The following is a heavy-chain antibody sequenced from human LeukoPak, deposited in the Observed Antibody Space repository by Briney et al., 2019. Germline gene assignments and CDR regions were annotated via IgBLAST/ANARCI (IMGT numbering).Heavy chain of an antibody. D-gene: IGHD3-3*01. CDR1: GFTFSSYG. CDR3: ARDFTIFGVDHYFDY. J-gene: IGHJ4*02. CDR2: ISGSGGST. V-gene: IGHV3-23*01. Sequence: GGSLRLSCAASGFTFSSYGMSWVRQAPGKGLEWVSAISGSGGSTYYADSVKGRFTISRDNSKNTLYLQMNSLRAEDTAVYYCARDFTIFGVDHYFDYWGQGTLVTVSS.